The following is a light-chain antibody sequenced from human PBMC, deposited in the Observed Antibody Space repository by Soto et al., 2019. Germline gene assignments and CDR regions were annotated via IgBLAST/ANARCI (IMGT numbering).Light chain of an antibody. Sequence: DIVLTQSPDSLAVSLGERATINCKSSQRVLYSSNNKNYLAWYQQKPGQPPKLLIYWASTRESGVPDRFSGSGSGTDFTLTISSLQAEDVAVYYCQQYSDAPQNFGQGTKVEIK. J-gene: IGKJ1*01. CDR1: QRVLYSSNNKNY. CDR2: WAS. CDR3: QQYSDAPQN. V-gene: IGKV4-1*01.